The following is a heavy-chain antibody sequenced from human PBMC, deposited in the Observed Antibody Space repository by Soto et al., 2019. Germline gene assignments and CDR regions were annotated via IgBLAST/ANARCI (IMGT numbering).Heavy chain of an antibody. CDR3: VRDDSFAFDI. CDR2: IRGTT. CDR1: GFTFTSYS. J-gene: IGHJ3*02. Sequence: GGSLRLSFAASGFTFTSYSMNWVRQAPGKGLEWVSYIRGTTHYADSVKGRFTISRDNARSSLYLQMNSLRADDTAVYYCVRDDSFAFDIWGQGTMVTVSS. D-gene: IGHD2-21*01. V-gene: IGHV3-48*01.